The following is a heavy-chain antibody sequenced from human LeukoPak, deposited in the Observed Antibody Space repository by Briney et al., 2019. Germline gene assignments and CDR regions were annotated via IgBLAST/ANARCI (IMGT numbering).Heavy chain of an antibody. J-gene: IGHJ4*02. CDR3: ATLVGYSGYDYSEKNEYYFDY. D-gene: IGHD5-12*01. V-gene: IGHV1-24*01. CDR2: FDPEDGET. CDR1: GYTLTELS. Sequence: GASVKVSCKVSGYTLTELSMHWVRQAPGKGLEWMGGFDPEDGETIYAQKSQGRVTMTEDTSTDTAYMELSSLRSEDTAVYYCATLVGYSGYDYSEKNEYYFDYWGQGTLVTVSS.